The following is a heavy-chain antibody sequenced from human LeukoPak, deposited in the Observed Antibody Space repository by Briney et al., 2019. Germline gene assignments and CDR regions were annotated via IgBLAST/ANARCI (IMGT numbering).Heavy chain of an antibody. CDR1: GGSISSSSYY. J-gene: IGHJ4*02. CDR3: ARQGVTTYPVSFDY. Sequence: SETLSLTCTVSGGSISSSSYYWGWIRQPPGKGLEWIGSIYYSGSTYYNPSLKSRVTISVDTSKNQFSLKLSSVTAADTAVYYCARQGVTTYPVSFDYWGQGTLVTVSS. CDR2: IYYSGST. D-gene: IGHD4-17*01. V-gene: IGHV4-39*01.